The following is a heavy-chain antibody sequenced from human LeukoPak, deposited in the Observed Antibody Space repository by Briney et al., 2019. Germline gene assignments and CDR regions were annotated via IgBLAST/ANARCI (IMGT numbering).Heavy chain of an antibody. J-gene: IGHJ3*02. CDR2: ISTNGGST. CDR1: GFTFSRYA. Sequence: PGGSLRLSCAASGFTFSRYAMHWVRQAPGKGLEYVSAISTNGGSTYYASSVKGRFTISRDNAKNSLNLQMNSLRDEDTAVYYCARVTYYYDSGGYHDAFDIWGQGTMVTVSS. D-gene: IGHD3-22*01. V-gene: IGHV3-64*01. CDR3: ARVTYYYDSGGYHDAFDI.